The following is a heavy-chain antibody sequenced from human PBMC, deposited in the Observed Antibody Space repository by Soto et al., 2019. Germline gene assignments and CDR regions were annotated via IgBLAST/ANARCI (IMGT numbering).Heavy chain of an antibody. CDR3: AKEAPLKLWFGEFAFDY. J-gene: IGHJ4*02. V-gene: IGHV3-23*01. CDR1: GFTFIRYA. CDR2: ISGSGGST. Sequence: PGGSLRLSCAASGFTFIRYAMSWVRQAPGKGLEWVSAISGSGGSTYYADSVKGRFTISRDNSKNTLYLQMNSLRAEDTAVYYCAKEAPLKLWFGEFAFDYWGQGTLVTVSS. D-gene: IGHD3-10*01.